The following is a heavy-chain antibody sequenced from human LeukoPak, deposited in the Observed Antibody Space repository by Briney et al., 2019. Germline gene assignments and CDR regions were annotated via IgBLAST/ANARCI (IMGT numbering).Heavy chain of an antibody. J-gene: IGHJ5*02. D-gene: IGHD2-2*02. V-gene: IGHV4-39*07. Sequence: SETLSLTCTVSGGSISSSSYYWGWIRQPPGKGLEWIGSFYYSGSTYYNPSLKSRVTISVDTSKNQFSLKLSSVTAADTAVYYCARDRMQLPYYNWFDPWGQGTLVTVSS. CDR3: ARDRMQLPYYNWFDP. CDR1: GGSISSSSYY. CDR2: FYYSGST.